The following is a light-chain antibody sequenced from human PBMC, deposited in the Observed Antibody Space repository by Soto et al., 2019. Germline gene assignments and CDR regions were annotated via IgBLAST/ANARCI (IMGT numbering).Light chain of an antibody. V-gene: IGKV3-15*01. J-gene: IGKJ5*01. CDR3: QQHGTSPIT. CDR2: GAS. Sequence: EIAMTHSPATLSVSPGERATISCLASQSVSSNLAWYQQKPGQAPRLLIYGASTRATGIPARFSGSGSGTEFTLTISRLEPEDFAVYYCQQHGTSPITFGQGTRLEI. CDR1: QSVSSN.